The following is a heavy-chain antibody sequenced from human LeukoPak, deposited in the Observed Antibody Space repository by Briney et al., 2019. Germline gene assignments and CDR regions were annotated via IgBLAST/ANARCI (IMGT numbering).Heavy chain of an antibody. CDR1: GGSITSSY. J-gene: IGHJ4*02. CDR2: IHYTGST. CDR3: ARALGYDWNDPRFYFDY. D-gene: IGHD1-20*01. Sequence: AETLSLTCTVSGGSITSSYWSWIRQSPGKRLEWIGYIHYTGSTNYNPSLKSRVTMLIDTSKNQFSLKLSSVTAADTAVYYCARALGYDWNDPRFYFDYWGQGTLVTVSS. V-gene: IGHV4-59*01.